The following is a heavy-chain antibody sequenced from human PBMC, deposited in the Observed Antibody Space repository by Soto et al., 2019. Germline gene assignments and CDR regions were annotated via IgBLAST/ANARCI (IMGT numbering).Heavy chain of an antibody. V-gene: IGHV4-59*01. D-gene: IGHD6-13*01. CDR3: TYSSSWYYFDY. Sequence: SETLSLTCTVSGGSISNYYWTWIRQPPGKGLELIGYIYYSGGTNYNPSLKSRVTISGDTSKNQFSLKLSSVTAADTAVYYCTYSSSWYYFDYWGQTTLVTVST. CDR1: GGSISNYY. J-gene: IGHJ4*02. CDR2: IYYSGGT.